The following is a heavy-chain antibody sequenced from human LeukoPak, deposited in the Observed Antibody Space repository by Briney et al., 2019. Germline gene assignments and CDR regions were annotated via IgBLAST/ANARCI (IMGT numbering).Heavy chain of an antibody. V-gene: IGHV4-4*02. Sequence: PSETLSLTCAVSGGSISSSNWWSWVRPPPGKGLEWIGEIYHSGSTNYNPTLKSRVTISVDKSKNQFSLKLSSVTAADTAVYYCASSEATTTPPPYGMDVWGQGTTVTVSS. CDR1: GGSISSSNW. CDR3: ASSEATTTPPPYGMDV. J-gene: IGHJ6*02. D-gene: IGHD5-12*01. CDR2: IYHSGST.